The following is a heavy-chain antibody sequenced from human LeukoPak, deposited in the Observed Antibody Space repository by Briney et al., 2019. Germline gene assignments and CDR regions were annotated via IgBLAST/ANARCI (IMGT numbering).Heavy chain of an antibody. D-gene: IGHD6-19*01. CDR2: INHSGST. V-gene: IGHV4-34*01. Sequence: SETLSLTCAVYGGSFSGYYWSWIRQPPGKGLEWIGEINHSGSTNYNPSLKSRVTISVDTSKSQFSLKLSSVTAADTAVYYCARGIFPSGWYYAYWGQGTLVTVSS. CDR1: GGSFSGYY. J-gene: IGHJ4*02. CDR3: ARGIFPSGWYYAY.